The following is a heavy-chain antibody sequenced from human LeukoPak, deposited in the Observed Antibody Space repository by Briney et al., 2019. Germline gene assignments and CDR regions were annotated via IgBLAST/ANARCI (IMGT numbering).Heavy chain of an antibody. CDR2: IYSGGST. V-gene: IGHV3-66*01. D-gene: IGHD3-3*01. CDR3: ARGQSLLALLEY. J-gene: IGHJ4*02. CDR1: GSTFDDYG. Sequence: PGGSLRLSCAASGSTFDDYGMSWVRQAPGKGLEWVSVIYSGGSTYYADSVKGRFTISRDNSKNTLYLQMNSLRAEDTAVYYCARGQSLLALLEYWGQGTLVTVSS.